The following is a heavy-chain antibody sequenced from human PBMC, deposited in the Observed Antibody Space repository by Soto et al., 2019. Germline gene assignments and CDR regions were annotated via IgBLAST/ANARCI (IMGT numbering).Heavy chain of an antibody. J-gene: IGHJ3*01. D-gene: IGHD3-16*01. V-gene: IGHV1-46*03. CDR2: INPSGVGP. CDR3: ARSDMGGDGVLDV. CDR1: GYTFTNYY. Sequence: QVQLMQSGAEVKQPGASVKVSCKASGYTFTNYYMHWVRQVPGQGLEWMGIINPSGVGPAHAHNYRGRRTTTSDTSTTTSYMELNSLRSEHTAVYFCARSDMGGDGVLDVWGQGTMVTVSS.